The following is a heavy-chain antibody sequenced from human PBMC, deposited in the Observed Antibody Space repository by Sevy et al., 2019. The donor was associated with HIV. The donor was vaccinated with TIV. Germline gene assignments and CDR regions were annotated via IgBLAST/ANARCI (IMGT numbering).Heavy chain of an antibody. Sequence: GGSLRLSCAASGFTFSKYSISWVRQPPGKGLEWVSTLSCGCGEINYADSVKGRFTISRDNSKSSVYLQMNNLRPEDTAVYYCAREGCTKPHDYWGQGTLVTVSS. D-gene: IGHD2-8*01. CDR1: GFTFSKYS. CDR3: AREGCTKPHDY. J-gene: IGHJ4*02. CDR2: LSCGCGEI. V-gene: IGHV3-23*01.